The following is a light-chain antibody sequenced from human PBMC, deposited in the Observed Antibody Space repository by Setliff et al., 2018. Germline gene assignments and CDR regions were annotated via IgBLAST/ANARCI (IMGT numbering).Light chain of an antibody. CDR1: SSDVGAYNY. Sequence: QSALTQPRSVSGSPGQSVTISCTGTSSDVGAYNYVSWYQQHPGKVPKLMIYDVRKRPSGVPDRFSGSKSGNTASLTISGLQAEDEADYYCSSYTSSSTYVFGTGTKVTVL. CDR3: SSYTSSSTYV. J-gene: IGLJ1*01. CDR2: DVR. V-gene: IGLV2-11*01.